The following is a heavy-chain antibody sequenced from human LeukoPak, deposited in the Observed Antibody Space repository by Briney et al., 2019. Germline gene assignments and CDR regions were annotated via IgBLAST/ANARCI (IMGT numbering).Heavy chain of an antibody. D-gene: IGHD2-2*01. CDR2: IKYDGSEK. Sequence: GGSLRLSCTASGFTFSSYWMSWVRQAPGKGLEWVANIKYDGSEKYYVDSVKGRFTISRDNAKNSLYLQMISLRAEDTAVYYCARGGCEDVVVPAAIPRPSIDYDCAFDYWGQGTLVTVSS. V-gene: IGHV3-7*03. J-gene: IGHJ4*02. CDR3: ARGGCEDVVVPAAIPRPSIDYDCAFDY. CDR1: GFTFSSYW.